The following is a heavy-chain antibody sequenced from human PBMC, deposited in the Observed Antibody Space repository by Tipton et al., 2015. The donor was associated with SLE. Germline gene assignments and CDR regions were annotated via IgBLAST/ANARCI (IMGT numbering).Heavy chain of an antibody. CDR1: GESVDSGGYY. CDR3: ASLGRIQDY. Sequence: TLSLTCSVSGESVDSGGYYWSWIRQHPGKGLDWIGYIYYTGITYYNPSLKSRVTMSLDASKNQFSLKLTSVTAADTAMYYCASLGRIQDYWGQGTLVTVSS. CDR2: IYYTGIT. V-gene: IGHV4-31*03. J-gene: IGHJ4*02. D-gene: IGHD1-26*01.